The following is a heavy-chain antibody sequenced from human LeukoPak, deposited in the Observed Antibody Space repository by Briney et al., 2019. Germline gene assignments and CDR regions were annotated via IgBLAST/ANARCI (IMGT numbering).Heavy chain of an antibody. V-gene: IGHV4-59*04. CDR2: IYYSGST. Sequence: SETLSLTCTVSGGSISSYYWSWIRQPPGKGLEWIGYIYYSGSTYYNPSLKSRVTISVDTSKNQFSLKLSSVTAADTAVYYCARLDCSGGSCYRGDFDYWGQGTLVTVSS. CDR3: ARLDCSGGSCYRGDFDY. D-gene: IGHD2-15*01. J-gene: IGHJ4*02. CDR1: GGSISSYY.